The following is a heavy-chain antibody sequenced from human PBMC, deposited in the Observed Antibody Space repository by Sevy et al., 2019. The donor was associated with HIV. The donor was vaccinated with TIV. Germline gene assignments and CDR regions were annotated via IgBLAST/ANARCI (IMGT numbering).Heavy chain of an antibody. Sequence: SETLSLTCTVSGGSVSSGSYYWSWIRQPPGKGLVWIGYIYYSGSTNYNPSLKSRVTISVDTSKNQFSLKLSSVTAADTAVYYCARSFGVSWEWALLPWYYYYYMDVWGKGTTVTVSS. J-gene: IGHJ6*03. CDR1: GGSVSSGSYY. D-gene: IGHD1-26*01. V-gene: IGHV4-61*01. CDR3: ARSFGVSWEWALLPWYYYYYMDV. CDR2: IYYSGST.